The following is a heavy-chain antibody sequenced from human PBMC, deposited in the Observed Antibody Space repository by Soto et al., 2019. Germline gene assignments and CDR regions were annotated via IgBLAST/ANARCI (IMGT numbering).Heavy chain of an antibody. J-gene: IGHJ4*02. Sequence: QVQLQESGPGLVKPSQTLSLTCTVSGGSISSGGYYWSWIRQHPGKGLEWIGYIYYSGTTYHNPYLKSRPPISVDTSKNQCSLDLSSVTAADTAVYYCARDSSGYSSMDYWGQGTLVTVSS. D-gene: IGHD3-22*01. CDR1: GGSISSGGYY. CDR2: IYYSGTT. V-gene: IGHV4-31*03. CDR3: ARDSSGYSSMDY.